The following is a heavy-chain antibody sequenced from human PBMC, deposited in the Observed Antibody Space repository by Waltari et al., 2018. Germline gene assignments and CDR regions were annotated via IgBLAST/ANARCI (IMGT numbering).Heavy chain of an antibody. J-gene: IGHJ3*02. CDR3: ARGRGYSSSWYHAFDI. CDR1: GYTFTRYY. D-gene: IGHD6-13*01. CDR2: INPNSGGT. V-gene: IGHV1-2*06. Sequence: QLQLVQSGAEVKKPGASVKVSCKASGYTFTRYYMHWARQAPGQGLEWMGRINPNSGGTNYAQKFQGRVTMTRDTSIRTAYMGLSRLRSDDTAVYYCARGRGYSSSWYHAFDIWGQGTMVTVSS.